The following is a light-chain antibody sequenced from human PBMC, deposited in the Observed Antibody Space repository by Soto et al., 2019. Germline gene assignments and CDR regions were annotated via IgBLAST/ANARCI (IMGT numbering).Light chain of an antibody. J-gene: IGKJ1*01. CDR1: QSVSSK. Sequence: DILMTPSPSTLSVSPVERVTLSCRASQSVSSKLAWYQQKPGQAPKLLIYGASTRATVIPSRFSGSGSGTDFTLTISSLQPEDFAVYYCQQYNTAPLTCGQGTKG. V-gene: IGKV3D-15*01. CDR3: QQYNTAPLT. CDR2: GAS.